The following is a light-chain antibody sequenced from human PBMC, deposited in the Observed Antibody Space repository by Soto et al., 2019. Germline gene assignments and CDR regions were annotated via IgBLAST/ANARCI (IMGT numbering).Light chain of an antibody. CDR3: QQYPRT. J-gene: IGKJ1*01. CDR2: KAS. V-gene: IGKV1-5*03. CDR1: QSISSW. Sequence: DIQMTQSPSTLSASVGDRVTITCRASQSISSWLAWYQQKPGKAPKLLIYKASSLESGVPSRFSGSGSGTESTLTISSLQPDDFATYYCQQYPRTFGQGTKVDIK.